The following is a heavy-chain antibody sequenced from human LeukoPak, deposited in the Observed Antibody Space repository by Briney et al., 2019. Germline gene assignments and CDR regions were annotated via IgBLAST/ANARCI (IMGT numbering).Heavy chain of an antibody. CDR3: ARHGDYYYYMDV. CDR2: IYYSGST. Sequence: ASETLSLTCTVSGYSISSGYYWGWIRQPPGKGLEWIGSIYYSGSTYYNPSLKSRVTISVDTSKNQFSLKLSSVTAADTAVYYCARHGDYYYYMDVWGKGTTVTISS. CDR1: GYSISSGYY. V-gene: IGHV4-38-2*02. J-gene: IGHJ6*03. D-gene: IGHD3-16*01.